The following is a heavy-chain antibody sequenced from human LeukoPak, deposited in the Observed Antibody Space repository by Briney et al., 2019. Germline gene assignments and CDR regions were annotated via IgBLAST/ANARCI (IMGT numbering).Heavy chain of an antibody. J-gene: IGHJ4*02. CDR1: GFTFISYP. D-gene: IGHD2-2*01. V-gene: IGHV3-23*01. CDR3: AKVPPYRYCSDTGCPFYFDY. CDR2: ISGSGDST. Sequence: GGSLRLSCPVSGFTFISYPMTWVRQTPGKGLEWVSTISGSGDSTYYADSVKGRFTISRDNSKNTLYLQMNRLRAEDTAVYYCAKVPPYRYCSDTGCPFYFDYWGQGTLVTVSS.